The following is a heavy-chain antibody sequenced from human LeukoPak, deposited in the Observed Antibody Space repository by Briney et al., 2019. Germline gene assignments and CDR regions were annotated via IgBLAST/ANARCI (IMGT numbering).Heavy chain of an antibody. J-gene: IGHJ3*02. Sequence: SGGSLRLSCAASGFTFSSYEMNWVRQAPGKGREWVSYISSSGSTIYYADSVKGRFTISRDNAKNSLYLQMNSLRAEDTAVYYCAKDLWWFGEFPNVFDIWGQGTMVTVSS. D-gene: IGHD3-10*01. V-gene: IGHV3-48*03. CDR2: ISSSGSTI. CDR3: AKDLWWFGEFPNVFDI. CDR1: GFTFSSYE.